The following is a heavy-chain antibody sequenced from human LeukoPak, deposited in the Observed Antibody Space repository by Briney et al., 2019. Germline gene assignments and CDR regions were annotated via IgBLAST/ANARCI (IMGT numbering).Heavy chain of an antibody. CDR1: GFTFSSYA. CDR3: AKGSYYDSSGSFYFDY. Sequence: GGSLRLSCAASGFTFSSYAMSWVRQAPGKGLEWVSGISGSGDNTDYADSVKGRFTISRDNSKNTLYVQVNSLGTEDTAAYYCAKGSYYDSSGSFYFDYWGQGTLVTVSS. CDR2: ISGSGDNT. D-gene: IGHD3-22*01. V-gene: IGHV3-23*01. J-gene: IGHJ4*02.